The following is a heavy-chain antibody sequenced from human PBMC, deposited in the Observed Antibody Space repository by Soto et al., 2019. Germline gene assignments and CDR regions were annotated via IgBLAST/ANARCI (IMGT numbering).Heavy chain of an antibody. CDR3: ARDVPNYDFWSGYPAHYFDY. Sequence: GGSLRLSCAASGFTFSENYMSWIRQAPGKGLEWVSYISSSSSTIYYADSVRGRFTISRDNAKNSLYLQMHSLRAEDTAVYYCARDVPNYDFWSGYPAHYFDYWGQGTLVTVSS. V-gene: IGHV3-11*01. CDR1: GFTFSENY. J-gene: IGHJ4*02. CDR2: ISSSSSTI. D-gene: IGHD3-3*01.